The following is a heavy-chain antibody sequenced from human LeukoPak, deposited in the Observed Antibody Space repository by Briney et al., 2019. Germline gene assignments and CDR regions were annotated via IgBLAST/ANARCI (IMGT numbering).Heavy chain of an antibody. D-gene: IGHD3-9*01. CDR1: GGSFSGYY. V-gene: IGHV4-34*01. J-gene: IGHJ4*02. CDR3: ARTMRPILTGYYSLDY. CDR2: INHSGST. Sequence: PSETLSLTCAVYGGSFSGYYWSWIRQPPGKGLEWIGEINHSGSTNYNPSLKSRVTISVDTSKNQFSLKLSSVTAADTAVYYCARTMRPILTGYYSLDYWGQGTLVTVSS.